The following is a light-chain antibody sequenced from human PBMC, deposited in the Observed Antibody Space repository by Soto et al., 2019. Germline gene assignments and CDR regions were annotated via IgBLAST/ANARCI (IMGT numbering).Light chain of an antibody. J-gene: IGLJ2*01. Sequence: QSALTQPASVSGSPGQSITISCTGTSSDVGSYNLVSWYQQHPGKAPKLMIYEGSKRPSGVSNRFSGSKSGNTASLTISGLQAEDEAEYYCCSYAGSSKVLGGGTKLTV. CDR3: CSYAGSSKV. CDR1: SSDVGSYNL. CDR2: EGS. V-gene: IGLV2-23*01.